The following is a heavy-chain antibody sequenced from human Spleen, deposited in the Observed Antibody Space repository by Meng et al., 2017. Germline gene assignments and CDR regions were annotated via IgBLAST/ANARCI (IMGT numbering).Heavy chain of an antibody. J-gene: IGHJ4*02. CDR3: AREKGSGNFEDY. CDR2: MNPNSGGT. V-gene: IGHV1-2*02. CDR1: GYTFTSYD. Sequence: QVQLVQSGAEVKKPGASVKVSCKTSGYTFTSYDINWVRQATGQGLEWMAWMNPNSGGTNYGQKFQGRVTMTRDTSISTAYMELSELKSDDTAVYYCAREKGSGNFEDYWGQGTLVTVSS. D-gene: IGHD1-26*01.